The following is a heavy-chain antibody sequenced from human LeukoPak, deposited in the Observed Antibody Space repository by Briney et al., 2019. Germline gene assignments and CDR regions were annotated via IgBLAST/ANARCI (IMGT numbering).Heavy chain of an antibody. CDR1: GSTFSDYY. J-gene: IGHJ4*02. CDR2: ISSSGSTI. D-gene: IGHD6-19*01. CDR3: ARSNRIAVAGSFDY. V-gene: IGHV3-11*01. Sequence: GGSLRLSCAASGSTFSDYYMSWIRQAPGKGLEWVSYISSSGSTIYYADSVKGRFTISRDNAKNSLYLQMNSLRAEDTAVYYCARSNRIAVAGSFDYWGQGTLVTVSS.